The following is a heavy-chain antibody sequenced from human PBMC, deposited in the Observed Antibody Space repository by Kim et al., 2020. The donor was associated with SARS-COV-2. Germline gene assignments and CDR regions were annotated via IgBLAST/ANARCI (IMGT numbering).Heavy chain of an antibody. CDR3: ARGGTIFGVVPYYYYYGMDV. J-gene: IGHJ6*02. D-gene: IGHD3-3*01. Sequence: RVTISVDTSKNQFSLKLSSVTAADTAVYYCARGGTIFGVVPYYYYYGMDVWGQGTTVTVSS. V-gene: IGHV4-59*09.